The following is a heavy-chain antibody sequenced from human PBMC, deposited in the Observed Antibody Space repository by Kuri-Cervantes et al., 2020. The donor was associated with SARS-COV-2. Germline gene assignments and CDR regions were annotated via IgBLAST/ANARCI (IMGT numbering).Heavy chain of an antibody. V-gene: IGHV4-4*07. D-gene: IGHD3-3*01. Sequence: SETLSLTCTASGGSISSYYWSWIRQPAGKGLEWIGRIYNSGSTNYNPSLKSRVTMSVDTSKNQFSLKLSSVTAADTAVYYCAGSLGTIFGVAIEGAFDIWGQGTMVTVSS. J-gene: IGHJ3*02. CDR1: GGSISSYY. CDR2: IYNSGST. CDR3: AGSLGTIFGVAIEGAFDI.